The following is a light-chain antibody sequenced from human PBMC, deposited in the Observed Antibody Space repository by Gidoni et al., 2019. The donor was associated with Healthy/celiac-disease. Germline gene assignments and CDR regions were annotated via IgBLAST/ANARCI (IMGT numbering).Light chain of an antibody. CDR1: QSISSY. J-gene: IGKJ3*01. Sequence: DIQMTKSPSTLSASVGDRVTITCRASQSISSYLNWYQQKPGKAPKLLIYAASSLQSGVPSRFSGSGSGTDFTLTISSLQPEDFATYYCQQSYSTLLTFXPXTKVDIK. CDR2: AAS. V-gene: IGKV1-39*01. CDR3: QQSYSTLLT.